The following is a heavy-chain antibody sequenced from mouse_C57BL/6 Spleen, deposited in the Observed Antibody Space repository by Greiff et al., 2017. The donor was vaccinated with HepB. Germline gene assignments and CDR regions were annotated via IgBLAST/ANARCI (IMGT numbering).Heavy chain of an antibody. CDR3: ARLIYYDYDDGVYYAMDY. D-gene: IGHD2-4*01. CDR2: ISSGGSYT. CDR1: GFTFSSYG. Sequence: DVKLVESGGDLVKPGGSLKLSCAASGFTFSSYGMSWVRQTPDKRLEWVATISSGGSYTYYPDSVKGRFTISRDNAKNTLYLQMSSLKSEDTAMYYCARLIYYDYDDGVYYAMDYWGQGTSVTVSS. V-gene: IGHV5-6*02. J-gene: IGHJ4*01.